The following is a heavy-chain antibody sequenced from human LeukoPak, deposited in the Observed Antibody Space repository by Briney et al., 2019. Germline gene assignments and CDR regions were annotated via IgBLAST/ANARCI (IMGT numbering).Heavy chain of an antibody. CDR3: AKNHYDILTGHDY. Sequence: SGGSLRLSCAASGFTFSSYAMSGVPEAPGKGLEGFSAISGSCGSTYYADSVKGRFTISRDNSKNTLYLQMNSLRAEDTAVYYCAKNHYDILTGHDYWGQGTLVTVSS. J-gene: IGHJ4*02. CDR2: ISGSCGST. V-gene: IGHV3-23*01. CDR1: GFTFSSYA. D-gene: IGHD3-9*01.